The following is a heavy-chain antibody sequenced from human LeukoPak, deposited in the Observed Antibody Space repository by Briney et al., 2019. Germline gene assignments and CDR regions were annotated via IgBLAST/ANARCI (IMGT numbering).Heavy chain of an antibody. J-gene: IGHJ4*02. V-gene: IGHV4-59*10. CDR2: IYTSGST. CDR3: ARVSGVGRSVDYFFDY. Sequence: SETLSLTCAVYGGSFSGYYWSWIRQPAGKGLEWIGRIYTSGSTNYNPSLKSRVTISVDTSKNQFSLKLSSVTAADTAVYYCARVSGVGRSVDYFFDYWGQGTPVTVSS. D-gene: IGHD3-10*01. CDR1: GGSFSGYY.